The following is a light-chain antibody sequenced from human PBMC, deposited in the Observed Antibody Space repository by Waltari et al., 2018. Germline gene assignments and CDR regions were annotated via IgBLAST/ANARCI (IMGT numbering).Light chain of an antibody. CDR2: GAT. V-gene: IGKV3-20*01. J-gene: IGKJ1*01. CDR1: QSVGRS. Sequence: EIVLTQSPATLSLSPGERATLSCRASQSVGRSLAWYQQKPGQAPRLLIYGATSRATGVPDRFSGSVSGTDFSLTISSLEPEDFAVYFCQHYIRLPVTFGPGTKVEIK. CDR3: QHYIRLPVT.